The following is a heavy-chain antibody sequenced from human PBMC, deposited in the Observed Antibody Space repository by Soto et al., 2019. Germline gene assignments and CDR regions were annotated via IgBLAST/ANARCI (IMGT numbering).Heavy chain of an antibody. V-gene: IGHV3-7*04. J-gene: IGHJ6*03. D-gene: IGHD3-3*01. CDR3: ARGYDFWRGYYYYYYMDV. CDR2: IKQDGSEK. Sequence: GGSLRLSCAASGFTFSSYWMSWVRQAPGKGLEWVANIKQDGSEKYYVDSVKGRFTISRDNAKSSLYLQMNSLRAEDTAVYYCARGYDFWRGYYYYYYMDVWGKGTTVTVSS. CDR1: GFTFSSYW.